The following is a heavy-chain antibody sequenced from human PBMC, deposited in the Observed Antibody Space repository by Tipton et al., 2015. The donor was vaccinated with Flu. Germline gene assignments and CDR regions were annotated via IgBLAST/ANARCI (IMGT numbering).Heavy chain of an antibody. CDR2: IYYSGST. V-gene: IGHV4-39*07. Sequence: LRLSCTVSGGSISSSAYYWGWIRQTPGKGLGWIGNIYYSGSTFYSPSLKSRVTISLNKSTNQFSLRLSSVTAADTAIYYSAIDDFGRSSYGNWGEGSLVTVSS. CDR1: GGSISSSAYY. CDR3: AIDDFGRSSYGN. D-gene: IGHD6-6*01. J-gene: IGHJ4*02.